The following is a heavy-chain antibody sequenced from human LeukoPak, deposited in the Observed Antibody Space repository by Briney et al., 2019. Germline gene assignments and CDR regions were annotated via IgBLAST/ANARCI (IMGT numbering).Heavy chain of an antibody. V-gene: IGHV1-69*06. CDR3: ARIADWGYYDSSGYGDY. D-gene: IGHD3-22*01. Sequence: ASVKVSCKASGGTFSSYVINWVRQAPGQGLEWMGGIIPIFGTANYAQKFQGRVTITADKSTSTAYMELSSLRSEDTAVYYCARIADWGYYDSSGYGDYWGQGTLVTVSS. J-gene: IGHJ4*02. CDR1: GGTFSSYV. CDR2: IIPIFGTA.